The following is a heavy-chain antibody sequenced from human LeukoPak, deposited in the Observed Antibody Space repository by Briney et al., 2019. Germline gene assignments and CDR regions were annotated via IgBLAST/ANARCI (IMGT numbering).Heavy chain of an antibody. CDR3: ARGEPGRVGELPIDY. D-gene: IGHD3-10*01. Sequence: GRSLRLSCAASGFTFSSYAMHWVRQAPGKGLEWVAVISYDGSNKYYADSVKGRFTISRDNSKNTLYLQMNSLRAEDTAVYYCARGEPGRVGELPIDYWGQGTLVTVSS. CDR2: ISYDGSNK. J-gene: IGHJ4*02. CDR1: GFTFSSYA. V-gene: IGHV3-30*04.